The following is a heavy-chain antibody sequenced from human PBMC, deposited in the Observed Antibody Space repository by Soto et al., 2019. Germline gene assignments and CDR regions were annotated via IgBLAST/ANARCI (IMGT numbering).Heavy chain of an antibody. D-gene: IGHD2-21*01. J-gene: IGHJ4*02. CDR2: IYWDDDK. CDR1: AFSLSTSGVG. CDR3: ARLVAAGITYYFDS. V-gene: IGHV2-5*02. Sequence: QITLKESGPTLVKPTQTLTLTCTFSAFSLSTSGVGVGWIRQPPGKALEWLTFIYWDDDKRYSPSLKSRLTITKDTSKNQVVLTMTNMDPVDTATYYCARLVAAGITYYFDSWGQRTLVTVSS.